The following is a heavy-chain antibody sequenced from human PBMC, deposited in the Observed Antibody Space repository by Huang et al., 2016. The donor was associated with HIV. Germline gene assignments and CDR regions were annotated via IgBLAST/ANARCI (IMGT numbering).Heavy chain of an antibody. CDR2: MHISGIT. CDR3: ARDLRKFTSGGVIPQPAFDY. V-gene: IGHV4-4*07. J-gene: IGHJ4*02. Sequence: QVQLQESGPGLVKPSETLSLTCTVSGGPISSYYWSWIRQPAGKGLEWIGRMHISGITNHNPSRKSRVTMTGDTSKNQFALRLGSVTAADTAVYYCARDLRKFTSGGVIPQPAFDYWGQGTLVTVSS. D-gene: IGHD3-16*02. CDR1: GGPISSYY.